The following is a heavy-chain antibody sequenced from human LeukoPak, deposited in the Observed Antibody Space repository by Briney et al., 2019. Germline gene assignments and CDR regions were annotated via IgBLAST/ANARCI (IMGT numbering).Heavy chain of an antibody. Sequence: ASVKVSCKASGYTFTSYAMNWVRQAPGQGLEWMGWINTNTGNPTYAQGFTGRFVFSLDTSVSTAYLQISSLKAEDTAVYYCARAWGTIFGVVITGDYFDYWGQGTLVTVSS. CDR2: INTNTGNP. CDR3: ARAWGTIFGVVITGDYFDY. D-gene: IGHD3-3*01. V-gene: IGHV7-4-1*02. CDR1: GYTFTSYA. J-gene: IGHJ4*02.